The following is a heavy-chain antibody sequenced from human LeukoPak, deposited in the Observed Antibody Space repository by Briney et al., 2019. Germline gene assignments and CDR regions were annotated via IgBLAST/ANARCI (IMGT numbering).Heavy chain of an antibody. D-gene: IGHD2-15*01. CDR2: INPNSGGT. J-gene: IGHJ4*02. CDR1: GYTFTGYY. CDR3: AREVVVVAAPDYFDY. Sequence: ASVKVSCKASGYTFTGYYMHWVRQAPGQGLEWMGWINPNSGGTNYAQKLQGRVTMTTDTSTSTAYMELRSLRSDDTAVYYCAREVVVVAAPDYFDYWGQGTLVTVSS. V-gene: IGHV1-2*02.